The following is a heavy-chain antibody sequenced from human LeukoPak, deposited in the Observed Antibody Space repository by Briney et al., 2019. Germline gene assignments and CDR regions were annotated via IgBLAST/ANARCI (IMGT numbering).Heavy chain of an antibody. J-gene: IGHJ4*01. CDR1: GGSISSYY. CDR3: ARSSSAWWGYFDY. D-gene: IGHD2-15*01. Sequence: SETLSLTCTVSGGSISSYYWSWIRQPPGKGLEWIGYIYYSGTTKYNPSLNNRVTISVDTSKNQFSLNLSSVTAADTALYYCARSSSAWWGYFDYWGHGTLVTVSS. CDR2: IYYSGTT. V-gene: IGHV4-59*08.